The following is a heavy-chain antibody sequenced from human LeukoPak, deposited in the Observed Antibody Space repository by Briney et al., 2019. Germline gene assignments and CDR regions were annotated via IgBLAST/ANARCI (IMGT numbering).Heavy chain of an antibody. V-gene: IGHV4-39*07. CDR1: GGSISSNSYY. Sequence: PSETLSLTCTVSGGSISSNSYYWGWIRQPPGKGLQWIGSIYYSGSTYYNPSLKSRVTISVDTSKIQFSLKLSSVTAADTAVYYCARLALQEVGATQTCYLDYWGQGTLVTVSS. CDR3: ARLALQEVGATQTCYLDY. J-gene: IGHJ4*02. CDR2: IYYSGST. D-gene: IGHD1-26*01.